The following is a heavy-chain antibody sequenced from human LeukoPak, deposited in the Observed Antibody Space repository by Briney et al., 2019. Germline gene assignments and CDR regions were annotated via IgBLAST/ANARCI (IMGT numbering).Heavy chain of an antibody. Sequence: GGSLRLSCVSSGFSFSNYAMSWVRQAPGKGLEWISSISGSGGSTHYADSVKGRFTISRDKTKNTLYLQMNSLRAEDTAVYYCAKSSYYDASGYYREYYFDYWGQGTLVTVSS. CDR3: AKSSYYDASGYYREYYFDY. CDR2: ISGSGGST. CDR1: GFSFSNYA. V-gene: IGHV3-23*01. D-gene: IGHD3-22*01. J-gene: IGHJ4*02.